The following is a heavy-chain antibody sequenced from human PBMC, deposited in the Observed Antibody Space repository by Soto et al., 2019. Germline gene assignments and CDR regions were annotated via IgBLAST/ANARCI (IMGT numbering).Heavy chain of an antibody. Sequence: PWWSLRLSCSASVFTFSNYAMSWVRQAPGKGLEWVSSISGSGDSTYYADSVKGRFAISRDNSKYTLYLQMSSLRTEDTSLYYCAKFDSTSNSGYDSFDCWGQGTLVTVSS. V-gene: IGHV3-23*01. CDR1: VFTFSNYA. CDR3: AKFDSTSNSGYDSFDC. CDR2: ISGSGDST. D-gene: IGHD5-12*01. J-gene: IGHJ4*02.